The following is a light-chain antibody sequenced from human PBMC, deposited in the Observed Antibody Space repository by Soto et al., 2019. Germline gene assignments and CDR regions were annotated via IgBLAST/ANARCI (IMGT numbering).Light chain of an antibody. CDR1: QTISSW. V-gene: IGKV1-5*03. Sequence: IQVTQSPAAVSGSKGDRVTITCRASQTISSWLAWYQQKPGKAPKLLIYKASTLKSGVPSRFSGSGSGTEFTLTISSLQPDDFATYYCQHYNSYSEAFGQGTKVDI. J-gene: IGKJ1*01. CDR2: KAS. CDR3: QHYNSYSEA.